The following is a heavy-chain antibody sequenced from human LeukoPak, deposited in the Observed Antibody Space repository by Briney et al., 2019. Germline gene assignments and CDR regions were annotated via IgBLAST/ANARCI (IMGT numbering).Heavy chain of an antibody. Sequence: SETLSLTCTVSGGSISSYYWSWIRQPAGKGLEWIGRIYTSGSTNYNPSLKSRVTMSVDTSKNQFSLKLSSVTAADTAVYYCARDAVYYGSGSYYYYYYMDVWGKGTTVTISS. CDR2: IYTSGST. V-gene: IGHV4-4*07. D-gene: IGHD3-10*01. CDR3: ARDAVYYGSGSYYYYYYMDV. J-gene: IGHJ6*03. CDR1: GGSISSYY.